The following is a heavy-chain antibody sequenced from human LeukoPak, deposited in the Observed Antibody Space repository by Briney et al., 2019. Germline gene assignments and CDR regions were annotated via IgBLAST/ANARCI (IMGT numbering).Heavy chain of an antibody. CDR3: ARDPTPIAARRFDY. CDR2: ISSSSSYI. CDR1: GFTFSSYS. V-gene: IGHV3-21*01. D-gene: IGHD6-6*01. J-gene: IGHJ4*02. Sequence: GGSLRLSCAASGFTFSSYSMNWVRQAPGKGLEWVSSISSSSSYIYYADSVKGRFTISRDNAKNSLYLQMNSLRAEDTAVYYCARDPTPIAARRFDYWGQGTLVTVSS.